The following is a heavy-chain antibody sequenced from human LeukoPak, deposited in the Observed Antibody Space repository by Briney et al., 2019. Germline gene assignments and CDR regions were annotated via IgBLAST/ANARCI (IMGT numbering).Heavy chain of an antibody. V-gene: IGHV3-30-3*01. CDR2: ISYDGSNK. CDR1: GFTFSSSA. CDR3: ASDRSSSWYYFDFDY. Sequence: GGSLRLSCAASGFTFSSSAMHWVRQAPGEGLEWVAIISYDGSNKYCADSVKGRFTISRDNSRNTLYLQMNSLRAEDTAVYYCASDRSSSWYYFDFDYWGQGTLVTVSS. D-gene: IGHD6-13*01. J-gene: IGHJ4*02.